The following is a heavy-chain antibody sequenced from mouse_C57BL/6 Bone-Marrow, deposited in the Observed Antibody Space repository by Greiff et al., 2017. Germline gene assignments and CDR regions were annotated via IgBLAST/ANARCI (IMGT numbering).Heavy chain of an antibody. V-gene: IGHV1-81*01. CDR2: IYPRSGNT. Sequence: VQLQQSGAELARPGASVKLSCKASGYTFTSYGISWVKQRTGQGLEWIGEIYPRSGNTYYNEKFKGKATLTADTSSSTAYMELRSLTSEDSAVXLRASRGVLRPRDYWGQGTSVTVSS. CDR3: ASRGVLRPRDY. D-gene: IGHD1-2*01. CDR1: GYTFTSYG. J-gene: IGHJ4*01.